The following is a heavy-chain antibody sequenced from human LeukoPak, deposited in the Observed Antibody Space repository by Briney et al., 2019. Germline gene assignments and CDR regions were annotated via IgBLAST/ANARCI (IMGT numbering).Heavy chain of an antibody. J-gene: IGHJ4*02. Sequence: SETLSLTCTVSGGSISNYYWNWIRQPAGKGLEWIGRIYSNGSPNHNPSLKRQITMSVDTSKNQFSLQLTSVTAADTAVYYCAGGSGSYYHPFDYWGQGALVTVSS. CDR1: GGSISNYY. CDR2: IYSNGSP. V-gene: IGHV4-4*07. D-gene: IGHD1-26*01. CDR3: AGGSGSYYHPFDY.